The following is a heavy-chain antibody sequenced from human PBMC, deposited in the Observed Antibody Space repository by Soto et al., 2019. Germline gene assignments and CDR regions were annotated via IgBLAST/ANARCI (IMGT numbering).Heavy chain of an antibody. CDR3: ARKYCSGGSCYENWFDP. V-gene: IGHV4-59*08. J-gene: IGHJ5*02. CDR2: IYYSGST. Sequence: QVQLQESGPGLVKPSETLSLTCTVSGGSISTYYWSWIRQPPGKGLEWTGYIYYSGSTNYNPSLKSRVTISVDTSKNQFSLKLSSVTAADTAVYYCARKYCSGGSCYENWFDPWGQGTLVTVSS. CDR1: GGSISTYY. D-gene: IGHD2-15*01.